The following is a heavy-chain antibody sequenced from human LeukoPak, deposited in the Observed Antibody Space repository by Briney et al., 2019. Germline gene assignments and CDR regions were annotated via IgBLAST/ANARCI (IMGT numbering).Heavy chain of an antibody. Sequence: APVRVSCKASGYTFTDFYIHWVGQAPGDTGEWMGRVDPADGETMSPGSFRDRGRITADTSTDTAHMELTRLTSDDTAIYFCATVGSEGNWFETWGQGTLVTVSS. CDR2: VDPADGET. J-gene: IGHJ5*02. CDR3: ATVGSEGNWFET. CDR1: GYTFTDFY. V-gene: IGHV1-69-2*01. D-gene: IGHD1-26*01.